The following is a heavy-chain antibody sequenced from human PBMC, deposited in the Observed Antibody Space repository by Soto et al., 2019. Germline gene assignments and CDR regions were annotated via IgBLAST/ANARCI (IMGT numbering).Heavy chain of an antibody. CDR2: ISGRGDTT. D-gene: IGHD3-22*01. V-gene: IGHV3-23*01. CDR1: GFTFSNYA. Sequence: PGGSLRLSCAASGFTFSNYAMGWVRQAPGKGLEWVSTISGRGDTTNYADSVEGRFTISRDSSKNTLYLQMNSLRAEDTAGYYCAKVPTHFYDNSGYFDYWGQGTQVTVSS. CDR3: AKVPTHFYDNSGYFDY. J-gene: IGHJ4*02.